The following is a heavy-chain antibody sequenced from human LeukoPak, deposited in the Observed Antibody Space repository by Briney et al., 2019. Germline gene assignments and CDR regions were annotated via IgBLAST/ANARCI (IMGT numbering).Heavy chain of an antibody. CDR2: IIPILGIA. Sequence: SVKVSCKASGGTFSSYAISWMRQAPGQGLEWMGRIIPILGIANYAQKFQGRVTITADKSTSTAYMELSSLRSEDTAVYYCARGRKYNHDSGSPDKFDYWGQGTLVTVSS. CDR1: GGTFSSYA. V-gene: IGHV1-69*04. D-gene: IGHD3-10*01. CDR3: ARGRKYNHDSGSPDKFDY. J-gene: IGHJ4*02.